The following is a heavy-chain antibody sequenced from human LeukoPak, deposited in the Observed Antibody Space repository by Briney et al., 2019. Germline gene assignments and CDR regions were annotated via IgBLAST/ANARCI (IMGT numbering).Heavy chain of an antibody. CDR3: AKLLGTMWPMWGLDV. V-gene: IGHV3-23*01. Sequence: PGGSLRLSCTVSGFTFSNHAMNWVRQSPGKGLEWISGINIRSTGTYYADSVKGRFTISRDDSKNTLYLQMNSLSVEDTAIYYYAKLLGTMWPMWGLDVWGQGTTVTVSS. CDR2: INIRSTGT. D-gene: IGHD2-8*02. J-gene: IGHJ6*02. CDR1: GFTFSNHA.